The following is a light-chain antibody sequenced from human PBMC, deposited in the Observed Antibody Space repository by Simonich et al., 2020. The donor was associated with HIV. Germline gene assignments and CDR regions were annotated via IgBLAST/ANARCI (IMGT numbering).Light chain of an antibody. Sequence: EIVMTQSPATLSVSPGERATLSCRASQSVSSYLAWYQQKPGQAPRILIYGASTRATGIPARCSGSGSGTEFTLTISSLQSEDFAVYYCQQYKNWWTFGQGTKVEIK. V-gene: IGKV3-15*01. CDR2: GAS. CDR3: QQYKNWWT. CDR1: QSVSSY. J-gene: IGKJ1*01.